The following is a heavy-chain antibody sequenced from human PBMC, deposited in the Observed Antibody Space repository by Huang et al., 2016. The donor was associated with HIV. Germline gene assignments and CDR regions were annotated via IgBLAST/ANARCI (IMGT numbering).Heavy chain of an antibody. Sequence: QAQLMQSGPEVKKPGASVKVSCKTSGYSFTGYGITWVRKAPGQGPEWVGWMSAFNGDTEKAQRLQGRVTLPTDTSKSMAYMELRSLRFDDTAVYFCARDPKYHRIGYYRQRRGIDVWGQGTMVSVSS. CDR3: ARDPKYHRIGYYRQRRGIDV. V-gene: IGHV1-18*01. D-gene: IGHD3-22*01. CDR1: GYSFTGYG. CDR2: MSAFNGDT. J-gene: IGHJ3*01.